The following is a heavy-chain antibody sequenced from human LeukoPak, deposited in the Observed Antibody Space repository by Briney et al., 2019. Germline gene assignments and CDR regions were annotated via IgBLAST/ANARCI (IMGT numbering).Heavy chain of an antibody. J-gene: IGHJ2*01. CDR1: GYTFTSYD. D-gene: IGHD6-19*01. Sequence: ASVKVSCKASGYTFTSYDINWVRQATGQGLEWMGWMNPNSGNTGYPQKFQGRVTMTRNTSISTAYMELSSLRSEDTAVYYCVRGRGSSGWYSVHWYFDLWGRGTLVTVSS. V-gene: IGHV1-8*01. CDR2: MNPNSGNT. CDR3: VRGRGSSGWYSVHWYFDL.